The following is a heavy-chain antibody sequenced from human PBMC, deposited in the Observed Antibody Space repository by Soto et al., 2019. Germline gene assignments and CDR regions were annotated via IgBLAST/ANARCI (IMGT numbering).Heavy chain of an antibody. CDR2: ISGSGGST. CDR3: AKDRGPYCSGGSCYSTYYFDY. CDR1: GFTFSSYA. D-gene: IGHD2-15*01. V-gene: IGHV3-23*01. J-gene: IGHJ4*02. Sequence: GSLRLSCAASGFTFSSYAMSWVRQAPGKGLEWVSAISGSGGSTYYADSVKGRFTISRDNSKNTLYLQMNSLRAEDTAVYYCAKDRGPYCSGGSCYSTYYFDYWGQGTLVTVSS.